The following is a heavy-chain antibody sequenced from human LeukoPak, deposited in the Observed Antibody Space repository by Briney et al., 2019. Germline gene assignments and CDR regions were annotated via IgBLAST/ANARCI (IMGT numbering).Heavy chain of an antibody. J-gene: IGHJ4*02. D-gene: IGHD3-10*01. CDR3: ARSRTGSGFLFDY. CDR2: INPNSGGT. CDR1: GYTFTGYY. Sequence: ASVKISCKASGYTFTGYYMHWVRQAPGQGLEWMGWINPNSGGTNYAQKFQGRVTMTRDTSISTAYMELSRLRSDDTAVYYCARSRTGSGFLFDYWGQGTLVTVSS. V-gene: IGHV1-2*02.